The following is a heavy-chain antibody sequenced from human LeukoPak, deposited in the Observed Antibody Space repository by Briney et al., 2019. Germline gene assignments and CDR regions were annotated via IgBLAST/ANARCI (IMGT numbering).Heavy chain of an antibody. D-gene: IGHD3-10*01. CDR1: GFTFSSYW. V-gene: IGHV3-7*01. CDR2: IKQDGSEK. J-gene: IGHJ6*03. Sequence: PGGSLRLSCAASGFTFSSYWMSWVRQAPGKGLEWVANIKQDGSEKYYVDSVKGRFTISRDNAKNSLYLQMNSLRAEDTAVYYCARAMVRGVIARYYYYMDVWGKGTTVTISS. CDR3: ARAMVRGVIARYYYYMDV.